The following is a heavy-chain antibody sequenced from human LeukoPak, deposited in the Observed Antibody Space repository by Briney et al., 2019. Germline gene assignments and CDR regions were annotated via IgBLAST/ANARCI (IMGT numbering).Heavy chain of an antibody. D-gene: IGHD1-26*01. CDR3: ARSEWELDYYFDY. V-gene: IGHV4-34*01. Sequence: PSETLSLTCAVYGGSFSSYYWTWIRQPPGKGLEWIGEIDHSGSTNYNLSLKSRVTMSLDTSKSQFSLKLSSVTAADTAVYYCARSEWELDYYFDYWGQGTLVTVSS. J-gene: IGHJ4*02. CDR1: GGSFSSYY. CDR2: IDHSGST.